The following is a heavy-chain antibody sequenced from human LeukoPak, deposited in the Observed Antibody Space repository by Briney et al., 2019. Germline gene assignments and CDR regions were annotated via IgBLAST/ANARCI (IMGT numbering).Heavy chain of an antibody. Sequence: SETLSLTCTVSGGSISNYYWSWIRQPAGKGLEWIGRIYTSGSTDYNPSLKSRVTMSVDTSKNQFSLELSSVTAADTAVYYCASEGSAMVTTWGQGTLVTVSS. CDR2: IYTSGST. J-gene: IGHJ5*02. D-gene: IGHD5-18*01. CDR1: GGSISNYY. V-gene: IGHV4-4*07. CDR3: ASEGSAMVTT.